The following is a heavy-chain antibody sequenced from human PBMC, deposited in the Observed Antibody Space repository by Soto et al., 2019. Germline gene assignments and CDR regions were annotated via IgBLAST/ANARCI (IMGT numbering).Heavy chain of an antibody. CDR1: GFTFSSYG. Sequence: QVQLVESGGGVVQPGRSLRLSCTASGFTFSSYGMHWVRQAPGKGLEWVAVIWYDGSITYYADSVKGRFTISRDNSKNTLYLQMNNLRAEDTAVYYCARDRVDYWGQGSLVTVSS. CDR3: ARDRVDY. J-gene: IGHJ4*02. V-gene: IGHV3-33*01. CDR2: IWYDGSIT.